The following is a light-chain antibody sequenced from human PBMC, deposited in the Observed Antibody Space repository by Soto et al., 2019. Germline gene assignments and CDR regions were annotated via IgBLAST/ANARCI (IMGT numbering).Light chain of an antibody. J-gene: IGLJ1*01. CDR2: EVS. CDR3: SSYNTINTYV. Sequence: QSVLTQPASVSGYPGQSITISCTGRSSDVGGYNYVSWYQQHPGKAPKFMIYEVSRRPSGVSNRFSGSKSGNTASLTVSGLQAEDEDDYYSSSYNTINTYVFGTGTKVT. V-gene: IGLV2-14*01. CDR1: SSDVGGYNY.